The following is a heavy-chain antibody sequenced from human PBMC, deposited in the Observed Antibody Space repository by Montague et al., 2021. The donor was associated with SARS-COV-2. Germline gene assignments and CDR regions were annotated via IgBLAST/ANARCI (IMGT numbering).Heavy chain of an antibody. CDR3: ARTSASSDY. CDR1: GDSVSINRVA. J-gene: IGHJ4*02. V-gene: IGHV6-1*01. Sequence: CAISGDSVSINRVARNWIRQSPSRRPEWLVRTYYRSKWYNDYAVSVKSRISINPDTSKNQISLQLNSVTPEDTAVYYCARTSASSDYWGQGTLVTVSS. CDR2: TYYRSKWYN. D-gene: IGHD1-26*01.